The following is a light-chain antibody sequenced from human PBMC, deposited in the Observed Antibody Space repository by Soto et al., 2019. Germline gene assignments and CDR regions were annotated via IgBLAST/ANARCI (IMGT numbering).Light chain of an antibody. CDR3: QQYGSSPVT. CDR1: QSVSSSY. J-gene: IGKJ1*01. Sequence: EIVLTQSPGTLSLSPGERATLSCRASQSVSSSYLAWYQHKPGQAPRLLIRGASSRATGIPDRFSGSGSGTDFTLTISRLEPEDFAVYYCQQYGSSPVTFGQGTKVDIK. V-gene: IGKV3-20*01. CDR2: GAS.